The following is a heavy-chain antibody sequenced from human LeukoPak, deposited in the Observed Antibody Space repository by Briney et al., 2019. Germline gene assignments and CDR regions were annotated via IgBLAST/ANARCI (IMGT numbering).Heavy chain of an antibody. Sequence: ASVKVSCKASGYTFTGYYMHWVRQAPGQGLERMGWINPNSGGTNYAQKFQGRVTMTRDTSISTAYMELSRLRSDDTAVYYCARDHYCSSTSCYNYYYGMDVWGQGTTVTVSS. CDR2: INPNSGGT. D-gene: IGHD2-2*02. V-gene: IGHV1-2*02. CDR3: ARDHYCSSTSCYNYYYGMDV. CDR1: GYTFTGYY. J-gene: IGHJ6*02.